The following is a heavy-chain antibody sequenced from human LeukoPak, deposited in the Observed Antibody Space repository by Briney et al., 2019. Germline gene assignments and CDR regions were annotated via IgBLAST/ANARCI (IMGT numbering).Heavy chain of an antibody. CDR1: GGSISSSSYY. D-gene: IGHD6-19*01. CDR2: IYHSGST. Sequence: SETLSLTCTVSGGSISSSSYYWGWIRQPPGKGLEWIGSIYHSGSTYYNPSLKSRVTISLDTSKNQFSLKVRSVTAADTAVYFCARVRAVAGTPFDYWGQGTLVTVSS. CDR3: ARVRAVAGTPFDY. V-gene: IGHV4-39*07. J-gene: IGHJ4*02.